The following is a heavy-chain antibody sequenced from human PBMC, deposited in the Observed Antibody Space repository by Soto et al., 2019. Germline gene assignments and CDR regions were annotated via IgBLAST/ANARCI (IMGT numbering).Heavy chain of an antibody. D-gene: IGHD5-12*01. CDR2: IWYDGSNK. CDR3: GYSGYDLIGSPGEFDY. J-gene: IGHJ4*02. CDR1: GFTFSSYG. V-gene: IGHV3-33*01. Sequence: GGSLRLSCAASGFTFSSYGMHWVRQAPGKGLEWVAVIWYDGSNKYYADSVKGRFTNSRDNSKNTLYLQMNSLRAEDTAVYYCGYSGYDLIGSPGEFDYWGRGTLVTVSS.